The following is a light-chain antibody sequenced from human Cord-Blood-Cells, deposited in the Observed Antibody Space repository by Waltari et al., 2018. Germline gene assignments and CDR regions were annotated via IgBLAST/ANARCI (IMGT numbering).Light chain of an antibody. CDR2: DDS. Sequence: QSALTQPASVSGSPGQSITISCPGTSSDVGGYHYVSWYQQHPGKSPKLMIYDDSNRPSGVSNRFSGSKSGNTASLTISGLQAEDEADYYCSSYTSSSTLEVFGTGTKVTVL. CDR3: SSYTSSSTLEV. CDR1: SSDVGGYHY. J-gene: IGLJ1*01. V-gene: IGLV2-14*01.